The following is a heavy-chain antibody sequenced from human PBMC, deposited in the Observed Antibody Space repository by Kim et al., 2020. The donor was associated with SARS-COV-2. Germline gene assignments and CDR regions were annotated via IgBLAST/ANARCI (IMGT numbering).Heavy chain of an antibody. D-gene: IGHD5-18*01. CDR1: GFTFSSYA. J-gene: IGHJ4*02. CDR3: ARGGGGYVYFDY. Sequence: GGSLRLSCAASGFTFSSYAMHWVRQAPGKGLEWVAVISYDGNNKYYADSVKGRFIISRDNSKNTLYLQMNSLRAEDMAVYYCARGGGGYVYFDYWGQGTLVTVSS. CDR2: ISYDGNNK. V-gene: IGHV3-30-3*01.